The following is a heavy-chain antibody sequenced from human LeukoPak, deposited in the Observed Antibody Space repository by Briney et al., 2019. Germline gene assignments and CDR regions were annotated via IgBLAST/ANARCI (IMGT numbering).Heavy chain of an antibody. V-gene: IGHV3-30*02. Sequence: GGSLRLSCAASGFMFNTYVMHWVRQAPGKGLEWVAFIRYDGSNKYYADSVKGRFTISRDNSKNTLYLQMNSLRAEDTAVYYCAKDSRATGTTGHWGQGTLVTVSS. CDR1: GFMFNTYV. CDR2: IRYDGSNK. D-gene: IGHD1-1*01. J-gene: IGHJ4*02. CDR3: AKDSRATGTTGH.